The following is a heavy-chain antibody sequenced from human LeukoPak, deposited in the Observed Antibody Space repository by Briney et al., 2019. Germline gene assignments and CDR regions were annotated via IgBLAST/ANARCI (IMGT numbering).Heavy chain of an antibody. V-gene: IGHV3-30*18. Sequence: GGSLRLFCSTSGFAFRTYGMHWVRQAPGKGLEWVAVISSNGDYKYYSDSVKGRFSISRDNSKNTLYLQMNSLRAEDTAVYYCANHLVPYTGGDWGQGTMVTVSS. J-gene: IGHJ3*01. CDR3: ANHLVPYTGGD. D-gene: IGHD1-14*01. CDR1: GFAFRTYG. CDR2: ISSNGDYK.